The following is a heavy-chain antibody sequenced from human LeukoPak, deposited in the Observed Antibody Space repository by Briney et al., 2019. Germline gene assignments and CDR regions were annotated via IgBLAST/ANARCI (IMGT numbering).Heavy chain of an antibody. J-gene: IGHJ5*02. CDR1: GYTFTSYA. Sequence: GASVKVSCKASGYTFTSYAMHWVRQAPGQRLEWMGWINAGNGNTKYSQKFQGRVTITRDTSASTAYMELSSLRSEDTAVYYCARDPIYCSGGSCYSPNWFGPWGQGTLVTVSS. V-gene: IGHV1-3*01. D-gene: IGHD2-15*01. CDR3: ARDPIYCSGGSCYSPNWFGP. CDR2: INAGNGNT.